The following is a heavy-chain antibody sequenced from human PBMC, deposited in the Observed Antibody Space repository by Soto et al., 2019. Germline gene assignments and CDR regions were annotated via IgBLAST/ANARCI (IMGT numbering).Heavy chain of an antibody. CDR3: AREGYGESGKPGDY. J-gene: IGHJ4*01. D-gene: IGHD4-17*01. CDR2: IIPVFGTA. Sequence: QVQLVQAGAEVKKPGSSVKVSCKASGGTFSNYAISWVRQAPGQGLEWMGGIIPVFGTAHYAQKFQGRVTLPADESPSTAYMELSSLRSEDTAMYYCAREGYGESGKPGDYWGHGTLVTVSS. V-gene: IGHV1-69*01. CDR1: GGTFSNYA.